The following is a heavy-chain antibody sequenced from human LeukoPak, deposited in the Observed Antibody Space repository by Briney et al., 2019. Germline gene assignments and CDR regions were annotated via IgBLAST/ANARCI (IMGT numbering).Heavy chain of an antibody. V-gene: IGHV4-4*02. CDR1: GGSISSSNW. CDR3: ARRETVTTGGRGAFDI. D-gene: IGHD4-17*01. CDR2: IYHSGST. J-gene: IGHJ3*02. Sequence: SGTLSLTCAVSGGSISSSNWWSWVRQPPGKGLEWIGEIYHSGSTNYNPSLKSRVAISVDTSKNQFSLKLSSVTAADTAVYYCARRETVTTGGRGAFDIWGQGTMVTVSS.